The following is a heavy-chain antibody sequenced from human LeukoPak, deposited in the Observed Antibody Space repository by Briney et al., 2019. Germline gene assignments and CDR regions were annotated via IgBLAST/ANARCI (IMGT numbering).Heavy chain of an antibody. CDR2: IIPIFGTA. J-gene: IGHJ4*02. V-gene: IGHV1-69*13. CDR3: ARDRGYSGYEFDY. CDR1: GYSFTTYY. Sequence: GASVKVSCKASGYSFTTYYIHWVRQAPGQGLEWMGGIIPIFGTANYAQKFQGRVTITADESTSTAYMELSSLRSEDTAVYYCARDRGYSGYEFDYWGQGTLVTVSS. D-gene: IGHD5-12*01.